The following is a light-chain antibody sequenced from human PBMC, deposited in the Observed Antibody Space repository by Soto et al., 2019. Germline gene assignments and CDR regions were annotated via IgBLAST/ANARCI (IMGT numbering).Light chain of an antibody. Sequence: EIVLTQSPATLSLSPGERATLSCGSSQSVSSFLAWYQQKPGQAPRLLIYDASNRATGIPARFSGSGSGTDFTLTISSLEPEDFAVYYCQQRSSWPITFGQGTRLEIK. CDR3: QQRSSWPIT. J-gene: IGKJ5*01. V-gene: IGKV3-11*01. CDR2: DAS. CDR1: QSVSSF.